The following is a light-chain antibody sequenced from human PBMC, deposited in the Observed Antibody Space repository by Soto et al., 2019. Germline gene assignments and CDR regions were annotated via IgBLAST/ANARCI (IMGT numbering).Light chain of an antibody. Sequence: EIVLTQSPGTLSLSPGERATLSCRASQSVRSNYLAWYQQKPGQAPRNLIYNSSTRATGIPDRFSGSESGTDFTLTISRLEPEDFALYYCQQYRDLPQTFGQGTQVEIK. CDR1: QSVRSNY. CDR3: QQYRDLPQT. J-gene: IGKJ1*01. V-gene: IGKV3-20*01. CDR2: NSS.